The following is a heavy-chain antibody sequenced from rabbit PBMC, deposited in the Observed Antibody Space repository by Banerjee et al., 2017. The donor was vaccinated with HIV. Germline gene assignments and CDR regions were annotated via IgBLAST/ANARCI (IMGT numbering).Heavy chain of an antibody. CDR3: TRGSTITGTASFAL. J-gene: IGHJ4*01. D-gene: IGHD7-1*01. Sequence: QEQLEESGGDLVKPEGSLTLTCTASGFSFSSSYYMCWVRQAPGKGLEWIACIYAGNSGNTYYASWAKGRFTISKTSSTTVTLQMTSLTAADTATYFCTRGSTITGTASFALWGPGTLVTVS. CDR1: GFSFSSSYY. V-gene: IGHV1S45*01. CDR2: IYAGNSGNT.